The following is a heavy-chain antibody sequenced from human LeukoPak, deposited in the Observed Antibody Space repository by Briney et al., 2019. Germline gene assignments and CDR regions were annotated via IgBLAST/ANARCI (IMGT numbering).Heavy chain of an antibody. D-gene: IGHD1-20*01. CDR2: ISSSSSTI. J-gene: IGHJ4*02. Sequence: PGGSLRLSCEASGFTFSDYYMSWIRQAPGKGLEWVSYISSSSSTIYYADSVKGRFTISRDNAKNSLYLQMNSLRAEDTAVYFCARRRYNWNAIDYWGQGTLVTVSS. CDR1: GFTFSDYY. V-gene: IGHV3-11*01. CDR3: ARRRYNWNAIDY.